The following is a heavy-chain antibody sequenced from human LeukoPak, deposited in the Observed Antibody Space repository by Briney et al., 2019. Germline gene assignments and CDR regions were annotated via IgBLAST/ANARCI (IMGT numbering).Heavy chain of an antibody. Sequence: PSETLSLTCTVSGYSISSGYYWGWIRPPPGKGLEWIGSIYHSGSTYYNPSLKSRVTISVDTSKNQFSLKLSSVTAADTAVYYCARFSAATRTEYYFDYWGQGTLVTVSS. V-gene: IGHV4-38-2*02. J-gene: IGHJ4*02. CDR3: ARFSAATRTEYYFDY. CDR1: GYSISSGYY. D-gene: IGHD2-15*01. CDR2: IYHSGST.